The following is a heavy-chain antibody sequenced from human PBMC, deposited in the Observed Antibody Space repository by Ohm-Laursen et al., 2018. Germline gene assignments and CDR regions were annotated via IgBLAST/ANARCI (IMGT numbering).Heavy chain of an antibody. Sequence: GQTLSLTCAASGFTFNTYAMHWVRQAPGKGLEWVSAISAGGGNTYYADSVKGRFTISRDNSKNTLYLQMNSLRAEDTAVYYCAKRDVSNYHCFDSWGQGTLVTVSS. J-gene: IGHJ4*02. CDR3: AKRDVSNYHCFDS. D-gene: IGHD4-11*01. CDR2: ISAGGGNT. CDR1: GFTFNTYA. V-gene: IGHV3-23*01.